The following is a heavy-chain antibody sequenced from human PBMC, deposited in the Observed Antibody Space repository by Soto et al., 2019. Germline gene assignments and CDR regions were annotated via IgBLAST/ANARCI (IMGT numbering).Heavy chain of an antibody. Sequence: EVQLVESGGGLVQPGGSLRLSCAASGFTFSSYWMSWVRQAPGKGLEWVANIKEDGSEKYYVDFVKGRFTISRDNAKNSLYLQMNSLRAEDTAVYYCARPWNSDYTTDAFDIWGQVTMVTVSS. CDR3: ARPWNSDYTTDAFDI. CDR2: IKEDGSEK. D-gene: IGHD3-3*01. CDR1: GFTFSSYW. J-gene: IGHJ3*02. V-gene: IGHV3-7*01.